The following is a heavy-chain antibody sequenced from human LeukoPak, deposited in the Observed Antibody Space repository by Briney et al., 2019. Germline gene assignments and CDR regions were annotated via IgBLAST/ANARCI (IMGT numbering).Heavy chain of an antibody. V-gene: IGHV1-2*02. CDR1: GYTFTDYY. J-gene: IGHJ4*02. CDR2: INPNGGGT. CDR3: ARSYYVSGSYVDY. Sequence: GASVKLSCNASGYTFTDYYIHWVRQAPGQGLEWMGWINPNGGGTNYAQKFQGRVTMTRDTSITTAYMELSRLRSDDTAVYYCARSYYVSGSYVDYWGQGTPVTVSS. D-gene: IGHD3-10*01.